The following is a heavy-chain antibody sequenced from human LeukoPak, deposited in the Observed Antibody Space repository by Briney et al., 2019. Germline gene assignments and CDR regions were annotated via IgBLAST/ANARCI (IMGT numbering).Heavy chain of an antibody. D-gene: IGHD1-26*01. CDR1: GFTFRIYD. V-gene: IGHV3-23*01. CDR3: ARYLRVGASNDALDV. Sequence: GASLTLFCAPSGFTFRIYDMNWVRHAPGKGMESFSAISGRSDTTYYADSVKGRFTISRDNSKDTLNLQVNSLRAEDTAVYYCARYLRVGASNDALDVWGQGTMVTVSS. CDR2: ISGRSDTT. J-gene: IGHJ3*01.